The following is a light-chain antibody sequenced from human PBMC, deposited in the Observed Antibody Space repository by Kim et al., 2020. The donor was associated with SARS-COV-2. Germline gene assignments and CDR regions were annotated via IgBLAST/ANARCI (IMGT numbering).Light chain of an antibody. J-gene: IGKJ4*01. Sequence: LAPGERATLSCRASQSVSTSLTWYQQKPGQAPRLLIYDASNRATGIPARFSGSGSGTDFTLTISSLEPEDFAIYYCQQRSNWPLTFGGGTKVDIK. CDR2: DAS. V-gene: IGKV3-11*01. CDR3: QQRSNWPLT. CDR1: QSVSTS.